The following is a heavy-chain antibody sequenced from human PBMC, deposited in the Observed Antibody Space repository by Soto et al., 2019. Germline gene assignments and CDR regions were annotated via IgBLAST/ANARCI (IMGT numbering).Heavy chain of an antibody. CDR1: GFTFSNAW. CDR3: TTGRGATTLLYYYYYGMDV. J-gene: IGHJ6*02. V-gene: IGHV3-15*07. Sequence: GESLKISCAASGFTFSNAWMNWVRQAPGKGLEWVGRIKSKTDGGTTDYAAPVKGRFTISRDDSKNTLYLQMNSLKTEDTAVYYCTTGRGATTLLYYYYYGMDVWGQGTTVTVSS. CDR2: IKSKTDGGTT. D-gene: IGHD1-26*01.